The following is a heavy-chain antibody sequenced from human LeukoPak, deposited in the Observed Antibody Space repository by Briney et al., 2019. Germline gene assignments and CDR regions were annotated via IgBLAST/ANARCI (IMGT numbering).Heavy chain of an antibody. Sequence: SQTLSLTCAVSGGSISSGGYSWSWIRQPPGKGLEWIGYIYHSGSTYYNPSLKSRVTISVDRSKNQFSLKLSSVTAADTAVYYCARDRYYDSSGYLDYWGQGTLVTVSS. V-gene: IGHV4-30-2*01. D-gene: IGHD3-22*01. CDR1: GGSISSGGYS. CDR2: IYHSGST. J-gene: IGHJ4*02. CDR3: ARDRYYDSSGYLDY.